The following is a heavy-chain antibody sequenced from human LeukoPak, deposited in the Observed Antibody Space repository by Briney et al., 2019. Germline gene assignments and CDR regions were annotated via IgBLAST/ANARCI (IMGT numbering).Heavy chain of an antibody. V-gene: IGHV1-46*01. CDR3: ARDTAGGGATDY. D-gene: IGHD1-26*01. J-gene: IGHJ4*02. CDR1: GYTFTSYY. CDR2: INPSGGST. Sequence: ASVKVSCKASGYTFTSYYMHWVRQAPGQGLEWMGIINPSGGSTSYAQKFQSRVTMTRDTSTSTVYVELSSLRSEDTAVYYCARDTAGGGATDYWGQGTLVTVSS.